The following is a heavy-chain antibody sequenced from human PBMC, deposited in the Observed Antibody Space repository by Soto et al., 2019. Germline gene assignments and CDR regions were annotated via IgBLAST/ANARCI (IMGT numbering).Heavy chain of an antibody. Sequence: PSETLSLTCTVSGGSIYRSGYYWGWIRQPPGRGLEWIGNIDYNGVTYSNPSLKSRVTISRDTSKNQFSLKLTSVTAADTALYYCGKVLVGATGHTDSDSWGQGTTVTVSS. J-gene: IGHJ6*02. CDR1: GGSIYRSGYY. V-gene: IGHV4-39*01. CDR3: GKVLVGATGHTDSDS. CDR2: IDYNGVT. D-gene: IGHD2-15*01.